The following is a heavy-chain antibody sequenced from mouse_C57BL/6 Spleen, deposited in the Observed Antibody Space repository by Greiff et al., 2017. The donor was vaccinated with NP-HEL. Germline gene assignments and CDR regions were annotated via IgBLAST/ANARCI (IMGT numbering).Heavy chain of an antibody. J-gene: IGHJ4*01. CDR3: ARAPITTVVATRNYAMDY. Sequence: EVQLQQSGPELVKPGASVKIPCKASGYTFTDYNMDWVKQSHGKSLEWIGDINPNNGGTIYNQKFKGKATLTVDKSSSTAYMELRSLTSEVTAVYYCARAPITTVVATRNYAMDYWGQGTSVTVSS. V-gene: IGHV1-18*01. CDR2: INPNNGGT. CDR1: GYTFTDYN. D-gene: IGHD1-1*01.